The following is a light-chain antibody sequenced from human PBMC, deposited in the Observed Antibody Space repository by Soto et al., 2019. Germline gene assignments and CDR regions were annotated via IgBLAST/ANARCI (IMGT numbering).Light chain of an antibody. CDR2: KAS. V-gene: IGKV1-5*03. Sequence: DIQMTQSPSTLSASVGDRVTITCRASQSISSWLAWYQQKPGEAPKLLIYKASSLESGVPSRFSGSGAGTEFTLTISSLQPDDFATYYCQQYNSYSSTFGQGNKVENK. J-gene: IGKJ1*01. CDR1: QSISSW. CDR3: QQYNSYSST.